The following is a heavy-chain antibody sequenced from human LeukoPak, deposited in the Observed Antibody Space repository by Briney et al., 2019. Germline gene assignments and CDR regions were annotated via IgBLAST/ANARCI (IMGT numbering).Heavy chain of an antibody. Sequence: GASVKVSCKASGYTFTGYYMHWVRQAPGQGLEWMGWINPNSGGTNYAQKFQGRVTMTRDTSISTAYMELSRLRSDDTAVYYCAREVPRGELRGAFDIWGQGTMVTVSS. D-gene: IGHD1-7*01. V-gene: IGHV1-2*02. CDR1: GYTFTGYY. J-gene: IGHJ3*02. CDR3: AREVPRGELRGAFDI. CDR2: INPNSGGT.